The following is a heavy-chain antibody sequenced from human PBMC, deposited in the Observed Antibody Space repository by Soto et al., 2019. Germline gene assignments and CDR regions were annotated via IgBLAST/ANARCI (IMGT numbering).Heavy chain of an antibody. D-gene: IGHD3-3*02. V-gene: IGHV5-51*01. CDR2: IYTGDADT. Sequence: GGSLKISCKGSGYIFTKYLIGLVRQMPWKGLEWMRSIYTGDADTRYSPSFQGQVTISADKSMSTAYLQWSRLMASDTAMYFCARLSHFWSGYPPYYGIDVCGQGPTVTAS. CDR3: ARLSHFWSGYPPYYGIDV. J-gene: IGHJ6*02. CDR1: GYIFTKYL.